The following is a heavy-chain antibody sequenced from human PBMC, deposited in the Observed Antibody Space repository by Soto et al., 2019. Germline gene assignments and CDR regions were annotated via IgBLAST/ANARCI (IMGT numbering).Heavy chain of an antibody. CDR1: GYTFTSYA. J-gene: IGHJ5*02. CDR2: ISSDETTT. Sequence: GASVKVSCKASGYTFTSYAMHWVRQAPGKGLAWVSLISSDETTTTYADSVKGRFTISRDNAKITLYLQMNSLRAEDTAVYYCARVPYCSSSGCYSWFDPWGQGTLVTVSS. V-gene: IGHV3-74*01. D-gene: IGHD2-2*01. CDR3: ARVPYCSSSGCYSWFDP.